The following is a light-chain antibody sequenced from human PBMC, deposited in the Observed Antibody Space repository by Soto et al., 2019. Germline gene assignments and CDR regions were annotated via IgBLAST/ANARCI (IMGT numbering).Light chain of an antibody. V-gene: IGLV1-44*01. CDR1: NSNIGSDT. Sequence: QSVLTQPPSASGTPGQRVTISCSGSNSNIGSDTVNWYQQLPGTAPKLLIYSDNQRPSGVPDRFSGSKSGTSASLAISGLQSGDEADYYCATWDDSLNGYVFGTGTKVTV. CDR3: ATWDDSLNGYV. CDR2: SDN. J-gene: IGLJ1*01.